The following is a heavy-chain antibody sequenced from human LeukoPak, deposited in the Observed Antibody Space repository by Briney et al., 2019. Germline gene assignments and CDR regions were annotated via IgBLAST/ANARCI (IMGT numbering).Heavy chain of an antibody. CDR2: IRYDGSNK. D-gene: IGHD4-23*01. Sequence: PGGSLRLSCAASGFTFSSYGMHWVRQAPGKGLEWVAFIRYDGSNKYYADSVKGRFTISRDNSKNTLYLQMNSLRAEDTAVYYCAKDRRIYGGKGEYFQHWGQGTLVTVSS. CDR1: GFTFSSYG. CDR3: AKDRRIYGGKGEYFQH. J-gene: IGHJ1*01. V-gene: IGHV3-30*02.